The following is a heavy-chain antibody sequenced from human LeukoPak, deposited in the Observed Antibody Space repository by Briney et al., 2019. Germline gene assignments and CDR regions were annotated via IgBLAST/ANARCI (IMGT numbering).Heavy chain of an antibody. D-gene: IGHD3-10*01. CDR1: GFTFSSYA. Sequence: PGGSLRLSCAVSGFTFSSYAMGWVRQAPGKGLEWVSSISGSGGSAYYADSVKGRFTISRDNPKNTLHLQMNSLKVDDTAVYYCAKGYYGSGSYGWFDYWGQGTLVTVSS. J-gene: IGHJ4*02. V-gene: IGHV3-23*01. CDR2: ISGSGGSA. CDR3: AKGYYGSGSYGWFDY.